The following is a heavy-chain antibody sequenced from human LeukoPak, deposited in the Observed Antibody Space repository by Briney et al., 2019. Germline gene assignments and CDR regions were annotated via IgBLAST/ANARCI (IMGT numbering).Heavy chain of an antibody. CDR2: IYYSGST. CDR1: GGSISSFY. V-gene: IGHV4-59*08. Sequence: SETLSLTCTVSGGSISSFYWSWIRQPPGKGLEWIGYIYYSGSTNYNPSLKSRATISVDTSKSQFSLKLSSVTAADTAVYYCARRQIYFDYWGQGTLVTVSS. CDR3: ARRQIYFDY. J-gene: IGHJ4*02.